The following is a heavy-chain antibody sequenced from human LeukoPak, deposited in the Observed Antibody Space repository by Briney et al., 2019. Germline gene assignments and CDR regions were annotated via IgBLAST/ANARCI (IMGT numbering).Heavy chain of an antibody. V-gene: IGHV3-23*01. CDR2: ISGSGGST. Sequence: GGSLRLSCAASGFTFSSYAMSWVRQAPGKGLEWVSAISGSGGSTYYPDSVKGRFTISRDNSKNTLYLQMNSLRAEDTAVYYCAKERPYDFWSGYPFDYWGQGTLVTVSS. CDR3: AKERPYDFWSGYPFDY. D-gene: IGHD3-3*01. CDR1: GFTFSSYA. J-gene: IGHJ4*02.